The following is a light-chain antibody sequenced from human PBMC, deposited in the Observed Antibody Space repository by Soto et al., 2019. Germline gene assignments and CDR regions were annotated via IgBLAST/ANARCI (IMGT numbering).Light chain of an antibody. J-gene: IGLJ1*01. CDR2: GNI. V-gene: IGLV1-40*01. CDR1: SSNIGAGYD. CDR3: KSYDSTLSARYV. Sequence: QAGVTQPPSVSGAPGQRVTISCTGSSSNIGAGYDVHWYQQRPGTAPKLLIFGNINRPSGVPDRFSGSKSGTSASLAITGLQAEDVGDYYCKSYDSTLSARYVFGTGTKLTVL.